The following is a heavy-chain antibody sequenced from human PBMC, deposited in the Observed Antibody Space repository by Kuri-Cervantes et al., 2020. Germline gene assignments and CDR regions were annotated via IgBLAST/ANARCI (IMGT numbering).Heavy chain of an antibody. Sequence: GGSLRLSCAASGFSFSDHYLYWIRQAPGKGLAWISEINCSGTTILYADSVKGRFTISRDNARNSLRAEDTAVYYCARDGADCSSTSCYGKDYWGQGTLVTVSS. V-gene: IGHV3-11*04. CDR2: INCSGTTI. CDR1: GFSFSDHY. CDR3: ARDGADCSSTSCYGKDY. J-gene: IGHJ4*02. D-gene: IGHD2-2*01.